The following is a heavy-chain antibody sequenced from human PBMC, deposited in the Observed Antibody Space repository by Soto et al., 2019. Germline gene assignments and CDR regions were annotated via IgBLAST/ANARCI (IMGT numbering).Heavy chain of an antibody. CDR2: ITWNSGDI. D-gene: IGHD3-22*01. CDR1: GFTFDDYA. Sequence: EVQLVESGGGLVQPGRSLRHSCAASGFTFDDYAMHWVRQAPGKGLEWVSGITWNSGDITYTGSVKGRFSISRDNAENSLYLHMNSLRPEDTAFYYCARSRGLVSRPLDLWGQGTLVTVSS. J-gene: IGHJ5*02. V-gene: IGHV3-9*01. CDR3: ARSRGLVSRPLDL.